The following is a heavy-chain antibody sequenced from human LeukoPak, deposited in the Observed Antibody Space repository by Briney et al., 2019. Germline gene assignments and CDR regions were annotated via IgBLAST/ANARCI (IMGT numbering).Heavy chain of an antibody. CDR3: ARAYYYDNRAIDY. J-gene: IGHJ4*02. D-gene: IGHD3-22*01. CDR1: GFTFSDYN. V-gene: IGHV3-21*06. Sequence: PGGSLRLSRAASGFTFSDYNMNWVRQAPGKGLEWVSTLSSSSTYIYHADSVKGRFTISRDNAKSSLYLQMNSLRAEDTAVYYCARAYYYDNRAIDYWGQGTLVTVSS. CDR2: LSSSSTYI.